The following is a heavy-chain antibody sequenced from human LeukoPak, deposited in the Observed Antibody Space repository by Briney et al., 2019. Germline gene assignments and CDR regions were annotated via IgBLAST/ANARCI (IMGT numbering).Heavy chain of an antibody. CDR3: ARDMIAYSGLYYFDY. D-gene: IGHD3-22*01. CDR2: ISSSSGTI. Sequence: GGSLRLSCAASGFTFSTYSMNWVRQAPGKGLEWVSYISSSSGTIYSADSVKGRFTISRDNAKNSLYLQMNSLRAEDTAVYYCARDMIAYSGLYYFDYWGQGTLVTVSS. V-gene: IGHV3-48*04. CDR1: GFTFSTYS. J-gene: IGHJ4*02.